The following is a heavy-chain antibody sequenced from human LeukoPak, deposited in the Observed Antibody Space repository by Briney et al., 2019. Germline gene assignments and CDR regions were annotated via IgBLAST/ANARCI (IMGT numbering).Heavy chain of an antibody. CDR1: GFNFSSYG. D-gene: IGHD2-2*02. Sequence: PGRSLRLSCAASGFNFSSYGMHWVRQAPGKGLEWVAAISYDGSNKYYADSVKGRFTISRDNSKNTLYLQMNSLRAEDTAVYYCAKEVGYCSSTSCYTPYYYYYGMDVWGQGTTVTVSS. J-gene: IGHJ6*02. V-gene: IGHV3-30*18. CDR3: AKEVGYCSSTSCYTPYYYYYGMDV. CDR2: ISYDGSNK.